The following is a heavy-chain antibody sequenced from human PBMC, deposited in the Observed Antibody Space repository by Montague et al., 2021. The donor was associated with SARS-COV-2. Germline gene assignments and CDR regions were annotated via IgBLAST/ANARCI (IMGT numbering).Heavy chain of an antibody. D-gene: IGHD5-12*01. V-gene: IGHV4-4*07. CDR2: LYTSGST. Sequence: SETLSLTCTVSGASIRTYYWSWIRQSAGKELEWMGRLYTSGSTYYNPSFESRVTMSLDTSKNLFSLNLSSMTAADTAVYYCARDGADYSFAYYHEMDVWGQGIAVTVSS. CDR1: GASIRTYY. CDR3: ARDGADYSFAYYHEMDV. J-gene: IGHJ6*02.